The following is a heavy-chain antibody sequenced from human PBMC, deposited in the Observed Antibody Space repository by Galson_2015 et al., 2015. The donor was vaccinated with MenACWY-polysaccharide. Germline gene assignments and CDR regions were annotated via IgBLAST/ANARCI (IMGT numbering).Heavy chain of an antibody. CDR2: IYPGDSET. J-gene: IGHJ3*01. CDR3: VRPLAEGSFDG. V-gene: IGHV5-51*03. Sequence: QSGAEVKKPGESLKISCKASGYSFTNYWIGWVRQMPGKGLEWTGIIYPGDSETKYSPSFQGQVTISADKSINTAYLQWSSLKALDTAIYYCVRPLAEGSFDGWGQGTMVTVSS. CDR1: GYSFTNYW.